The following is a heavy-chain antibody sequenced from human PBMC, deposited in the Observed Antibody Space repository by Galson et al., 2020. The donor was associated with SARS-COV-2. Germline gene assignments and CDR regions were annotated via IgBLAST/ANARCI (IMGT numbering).Heavy chain of an antibody. V-gene: IGHV3-23*01. CDR3: AKVYFGTRTLPYYFDY. CDR2: ISDSGGRT. J-gene: IGHJ4*02. D-gene: IGHD2-8*01. Sequence: GGSLRLSCAASGFPFSTYAMSWVRQAPGKGLEWVSAISDSGGRTYYADSVKGRFTISRDNSKNTMCLQMNSLRAEDTAVYYCAKVYFGTRTLPYYFDYWGQGTLVTVSS. CDR1: GFPFSTYA.